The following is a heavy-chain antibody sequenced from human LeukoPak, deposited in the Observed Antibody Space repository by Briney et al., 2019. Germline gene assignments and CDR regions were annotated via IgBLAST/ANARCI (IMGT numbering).Heavy chain of an antibody. V-gene: IGHV3-15*01. D-gene: IGHD6-13*01. CDR2: IKSKTDGGTT. CDR1: GFTFSGYD. CDR3: TTEGIAAPFG. J-gene: IGHJ3*01. Sequence: GRSLRLSCAASGFTFSGYDMSWVRQAPGKGLEWVGRIKSKTDGGTTDYAAPVKGRFTISRDDSKNTLYLQMNSLKTEDTAVYYCTTEGIAAPFGWGQGTMVTVSS.